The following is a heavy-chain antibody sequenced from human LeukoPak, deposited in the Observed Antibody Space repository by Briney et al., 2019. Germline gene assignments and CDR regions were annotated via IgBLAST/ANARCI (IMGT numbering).Heavy chain of an antibody. D-gene: IGHD6-19*01. Sequence: GESLKISCMGSGYSFTNYWTTWVRQMPGKGLEWMGRIDPSDSYTNYSPSFQGHVTISADKSISTAYLQWSSLKASDTAMYYCARLSIAVAGGDYFDYWGQGPWSPSPQ. CDR3: ARLSIAVAGGDYFDY. CDR1: GYSFTNYW. V-gene: IGHV5-10-1*01. CDR2: IDPSDSYT. J-gene: IGHJ4*02.